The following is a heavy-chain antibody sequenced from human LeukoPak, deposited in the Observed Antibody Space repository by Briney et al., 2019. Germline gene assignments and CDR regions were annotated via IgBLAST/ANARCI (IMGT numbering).Heavy chain of an antibody. CDR2: INPSGGST. V-gene: IGHV1-46*01. Sequence: GASVKVSCKASGYTFTSYYMHWVRQAPGQGLEWMGIINPSGGSTSYAQKFQGRVTMTRNTSISTAYMELSSLRSEDTAVYYCARETSGSYVDYWGQGTLVTVSS. D-gene: IGHD1-26*01. CDR1: GYTFTSYY. CDR3: ARETSGSYVDY. J-gene: IGHJ4*02.